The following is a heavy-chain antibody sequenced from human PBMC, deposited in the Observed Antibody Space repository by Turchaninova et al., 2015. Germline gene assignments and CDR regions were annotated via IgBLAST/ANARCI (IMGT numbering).Heavy chain of an antibody. V-gene: IGHV1-46*01. D-gene: IGHD7-27*01. J-gene: IGHJ4*02. Sequence: QVQLVQSGAEVKKPGASVKVSCKASAYTFTTYNMHWVRQAPGKGLELMGIIHPSGGKKYEHKVQGRVSMTRETSTRTVYSDLRSLTNEDTAVYYCATDSWGPTYWGQGTLVTVSS. CDR1: AYTFTTYN. CDR3: ATDSWGPTY. CDR2: IHPSGGK.